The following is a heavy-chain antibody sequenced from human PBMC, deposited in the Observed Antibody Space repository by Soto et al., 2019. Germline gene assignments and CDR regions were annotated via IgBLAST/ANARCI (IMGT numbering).Heavy chain of an antibody. CDR2: IIPIFGTA. Sequence: QVQLVQSGAEVKKPGSSVKVSCKASGGTFSSYAISWVRQAPGQGLEWMGGIIPIFGTANYAQKFQGRVTITADESTSTAYMELSSLRSQDTAVYYSARHLIAVAGTGGWFDPWGQGTLVTVSS. D-gene: IGHD6-19*01. CDR1: GGTFSSYA. V-gene: IGHV1-69*01. CDR3: ARHLIAVAGTGGWFDP. J-gene: IGHJ5*02.